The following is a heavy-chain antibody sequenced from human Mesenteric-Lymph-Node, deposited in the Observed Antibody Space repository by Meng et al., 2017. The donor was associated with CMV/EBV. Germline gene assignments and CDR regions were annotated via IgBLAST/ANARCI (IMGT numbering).Heavy chain of an antibody. J-gene: IGHJ4*02. CDR3: ARGPTGDFDY. Sequence: GESLKISCAASGFTFSSYSMNWVRQAPGKGLEWVANIKQDETEKNYVDSVKGRFTISRDNAKNSLYLQMNSLRAEDTAVYYCARGPTGDFDYWGQGTLVTVSS. V-gene: IGHV3-7*01. CDR2: IKQDETEK. CDR1: GFTFSSYS.